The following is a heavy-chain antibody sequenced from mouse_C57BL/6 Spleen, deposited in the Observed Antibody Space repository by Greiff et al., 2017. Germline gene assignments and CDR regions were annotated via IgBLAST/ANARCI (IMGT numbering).Heavy chain of an antibody. CDR3: AREVLRHWYFDV. Sequence: VQLQQSGPELVKPGASVKMSCKASGYTFTDYNMHWVKQSHGKSLEWIGYINPNNGGTSYNQKFKGKATLTVNKSSSTAYMELRSLTSEDSAVDYCAREVLRHWYFDVWGTGTTVTVSS. CDR2: INPNNGGT. V-gene: IGHV1-22*01. J-gene: IGHJ1*03. CDR1: GYTFTDYN. D-gene: IGHD1-2*01.